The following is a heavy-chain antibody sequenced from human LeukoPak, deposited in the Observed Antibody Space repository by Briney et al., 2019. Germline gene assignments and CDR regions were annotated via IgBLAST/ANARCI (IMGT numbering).Heavy chain of an antibody. CDR2: IIPILGIA. J-gene: IGHJ6*02. CDR3: ARDLHETRDDYYYYGMDV. CDR1: GGTFSSYA. Sequence: GASVKVSCKASGGTFSSYAISWVRQAPGRGLEWMGRIIPILGIANYAQKFQGRVTTTADKSTSTAYMELRSLRSEDTAVYYCARDLHETRDDYYYYGMDVWGQGTTVTVSS. V-gene: IGHV1-69*04.